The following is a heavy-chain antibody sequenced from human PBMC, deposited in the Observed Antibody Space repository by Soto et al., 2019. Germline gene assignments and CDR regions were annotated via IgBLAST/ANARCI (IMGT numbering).Heavy chain of an antibody. CDR2: IYYSGST. V-gene: IGHV4-39*01. D-gene: IGHD5-12*01. CDR1: GGSISSSSYY. Sequence: SETLSLTCTVSGGSISSSSYYWGWIRQPPGKGLEWIGSIYYSGSTYYNPSLKSRVTISVDTSKNQFSLKLSSVTAADTAVYYCARRPGYSGYDLNWFDPWGQGTLVTVSS. J-gene: IGHJ5*02. CDR3: ARRPGYSGYDLNWFDP.